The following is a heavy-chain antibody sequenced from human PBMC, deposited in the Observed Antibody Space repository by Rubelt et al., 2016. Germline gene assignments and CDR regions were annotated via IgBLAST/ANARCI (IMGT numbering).Heavy chain of an antibody. CDR2: MNPNSGDT. D-gene: IGHD3-16*01. V-gene: IGHV1-8*01. CDR1: GYTSTNYD. J-gene: IGHJ4*02. Sequence: QVQLVQSGAELRNPGASVRVSCKASGYTSTNYDINWVRQATGQGLEWMGWMNPNSGDTGYAQRCQGRVPMTRDTSMDTPYMVLRSLGFEAAALDYCAGTIRKGDFDEYWGQGTLVTVSS. CDR3: AGTIRKGDFDEY.